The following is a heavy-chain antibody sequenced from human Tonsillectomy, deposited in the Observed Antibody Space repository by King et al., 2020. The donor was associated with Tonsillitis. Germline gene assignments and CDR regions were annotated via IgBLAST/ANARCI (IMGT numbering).Heavy chain of an antibody. CDR2: IYPGDSDT. CDR1: GYRFTNYW. CDR3: ARLGNYDASRGAFEY. Sequence: VQLVQSGAEVKKPGESLRISCKDSGYRFTNYWIAWVRQEPGKVLEWVGIIYPGDSDTRHSPSFQGQVTISADKSTSTAYLQWSSLKASDTALYYGARLGNYDASRGAFEYWGQGTLVTVSS. D-gene: IGHD3-22*01. J-gene: IGHJ4*02. V-gene: IGHV5-51*03.